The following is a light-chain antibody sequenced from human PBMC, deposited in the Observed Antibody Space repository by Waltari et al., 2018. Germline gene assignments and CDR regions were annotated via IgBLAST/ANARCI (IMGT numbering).Light chain of an antibody. V-gene: IGKV3-20*01. CDR2: GAY. CDR1: QSVNTY. Sequence: IVLTQSPGTLSLSPGERATLSCRASQSVNTYLAWYQQKHGQAPWLLIYGAYTRAAGIPDRVSGSGSGTDFSLTIIRLDAEDFAVYYCQHHVRLPATFGQGTKVEIK. J-gene: IGKJ1*01. CDR3: QHHVRLPAT.